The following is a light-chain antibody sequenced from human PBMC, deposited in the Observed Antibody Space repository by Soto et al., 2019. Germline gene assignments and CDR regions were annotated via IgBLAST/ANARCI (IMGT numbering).Light chain of an antibody. CDR3: LLFRGSPT. Sequence: EFVLTQSPGTLSLSPGERATLSCRASQTVRNNYLAWYQQKPGQAPRLLISGASTRASGIPDRFSGSGVGTDFTLTINRLEPEDCAVYYCLLFRGSPTFGPGSRVHI. CDR1: QTVRNNY. V-gene: IGKV3-20*01. J-gene: IGKJ3*01. CDR2: GAS.